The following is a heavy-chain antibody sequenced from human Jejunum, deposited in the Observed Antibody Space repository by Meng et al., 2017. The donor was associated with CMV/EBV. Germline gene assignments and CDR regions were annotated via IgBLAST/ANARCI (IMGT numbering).Heavy chain of an antibody. Sequence: SWVRQAPGKGLEWVSYISSSGSTIYYADSVKGRFTISRDNAKNSLYLQMNSLRAEDTAVYYCARRGRWYYDSSGYYYGNADAFDIWGQGTMVTVSS. J-gene: IGHJ3*02. V-gene: IGHV3-48*03. CDR2: ISSSGSTI. CDR3: ARRGRWYYDSSGYYYGNADAFDI. D-gene: IGHD3-22*01.